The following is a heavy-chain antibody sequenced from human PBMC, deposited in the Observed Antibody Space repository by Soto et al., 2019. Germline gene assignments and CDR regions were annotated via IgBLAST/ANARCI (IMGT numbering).Heavy chain of an antibody. CDR3: GRALERTIFVVAKPPPLYGMDV. Sequence: PGESLKISCKGSGYSFTSYWIGWVRQMPGKVLEWMGIFYPGDSDTRYSPSFQGQVTISAAKSISTAYLQWSSLKASDTALYSCGRALERTIFVVAKPPPLYGMDVWGQGTTVTVSS. D-gene: IGHD3-3*01. V-gene: IGHV5-51*01. CDR1: GYSFTSYW. CDR2: FYPGDSDT. J-gene: IGHJ6*02.